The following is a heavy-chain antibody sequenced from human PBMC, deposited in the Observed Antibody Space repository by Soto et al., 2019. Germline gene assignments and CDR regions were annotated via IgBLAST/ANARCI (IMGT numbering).Heavy chain of an antibody. D-gene: IGHD3-10*01. CDR1: GDTFSSYS. CDR3: ATDGESTSSSAYNYFMDV. CDR2: IIPMVGTP. J-gene: IGHJ6*03. V-gene: IGHV1-69*08. Sequence: QAQLVQSGAEVKRPGSSVKVSCKASGDTFSSYSISWVRQAPGQGLEWMGRIIPMVGTPNYAQKVQGRVTFSADKSTSTAYMVLNSLISDDTAVYYCATDGESTSSSAYNYFMDVRGKGTPVTVSS.